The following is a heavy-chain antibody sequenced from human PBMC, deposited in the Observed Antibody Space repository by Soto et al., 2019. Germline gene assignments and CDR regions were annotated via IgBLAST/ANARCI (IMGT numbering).Heavy chain of an antibody. CDR2: IYYSGST. CDR1: GGSISSYY. J-gene: IGHJ4*02. CDR3: ARTAPLSSWLLSKIPYYFGY. Sequence: PSETLSLTCTVSGGSISSYYWSWIRQPPGKGLEWIGYIYYSGSTNYNPSLKSRVTISVDTSKNQFSLKLSSVTAADTAVYYCARTAPLSSWLLSKIPYYFGYWGQGTLVTVSS. D-gene: IGHD3-3*01. V-gene: IGHV4-59*01.